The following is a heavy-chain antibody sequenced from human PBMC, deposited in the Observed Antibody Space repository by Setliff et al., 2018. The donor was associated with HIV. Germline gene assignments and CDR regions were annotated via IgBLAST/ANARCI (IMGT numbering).Heavy chain of an antibody. J-gene: IGHJ4*02. D-gene: IGHD6-19*01. V-gene: IGHV3-7*05. CDR3: ARDVSVASFFNY. CDR1: GFSISDFW. CDR2: IKEDGSEK. Sequence: HPGGSLRLSCAASGFSISDFWLSWVRQAPGKGLEWVANIKEDGSEKYYVDSVKGRFTISRDNAKNSLYLQMNSLRAEDTAVYYCARDVSVASFFNYWGQGTLVTVSS.